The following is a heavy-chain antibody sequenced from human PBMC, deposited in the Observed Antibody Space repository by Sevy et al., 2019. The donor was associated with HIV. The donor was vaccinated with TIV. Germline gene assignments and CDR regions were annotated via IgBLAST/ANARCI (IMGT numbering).Heavy chain of an antibody. D-gene: IGHD2-2*01. J-gene: IGHJ6*02. CDR3: ARGECSSSSCYYYDGMDV. Sequence: VSVKVSCKASGYTFTSYVMNWVRQAPGQGLEWMGWINTNTGNPTYPQGFTGRFVFSLDTSVSTAYLQISSLKAEDTAVYCCARGECSSSSCYYYDGMDVWGQGATVTVSS. V-gene: IGHV7-4-1*02. CDR2: INTNTGNP. CDR1: GYTFTSYV.